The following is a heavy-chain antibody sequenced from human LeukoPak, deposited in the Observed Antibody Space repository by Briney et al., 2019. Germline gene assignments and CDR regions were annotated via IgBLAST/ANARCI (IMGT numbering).Heavy chain of an antibody. CDR3: ASDRLAGYYLYYYYYGMDV. Sequence: PGGSLRLSCAASGFTFSSYGMHWVRQAPGKGLEWVAVIWYDGSIKYYADSVKGRFTISRDNSKNTLYLQMNSLRAEDTAVYYCASDRLAGYYLYYYYYGMDVWGQGTTVTVSS. J-gene: IGHJ6*02. CDR1: GFTFSSYG. D-gene: IGHD3-9*01. CDR2: IWYDGSIK. V-gene: IGHV3-33*01.